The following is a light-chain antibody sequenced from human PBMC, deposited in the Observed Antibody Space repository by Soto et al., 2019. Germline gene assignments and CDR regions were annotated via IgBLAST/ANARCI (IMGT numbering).Light chain of an antibody. V-gene: IGKV3-20*01. Sequence: EIVLTQSPARLCLSPGQRATLSCRASQSVSSYLAWYQQKPGQAPRLLIYDASTRATGIPDRFTGSGSGTDFTLTIRRLEPEELAVYDCRQYGSSPRTFGQGTKVEIK. CDR3: RQYGSSPRT. CDR1: QSVSSY. J-gene: IGKJ1*01. CDR2: DAS.